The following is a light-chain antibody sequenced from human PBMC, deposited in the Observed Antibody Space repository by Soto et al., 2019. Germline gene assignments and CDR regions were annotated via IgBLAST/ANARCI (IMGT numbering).Light chain of an antibody. CDR3: QQYASSPLT. CDR2: GAS. V-gene: IGKV3-20*01. J-gene: IGKJ4*01. CDR1: QSVRSNY. Sequence: EIVLTQSPGTLSLSSGERATLSCRASQSVRSNYLAWYQQKPGQAPRLLIYGASSRATGIPDRFGGGGSGKDFTLTISRLEPEDFAVYYCQQYASSPLTFGGGTKVEIK.